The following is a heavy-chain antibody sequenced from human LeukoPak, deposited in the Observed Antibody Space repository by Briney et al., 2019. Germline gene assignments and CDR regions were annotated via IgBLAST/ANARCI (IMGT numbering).Heavy chain of an antibody. V-gene: IGHV5-51*01. CDR2: IYPGDSDT. CDR3: ARGVCRGGSCYDEGYFDY. CDR1: GYSLTSYW. Sequence: GESLKISCKGSGYSLTSYWIGWVRQMPGKGLEWMGIIYPGDSDTRYSPSFQGQVTISADKSISTAYLQWSSLKASDTAMYYCARGVCRGGSCYDEGYFDYWGQGTLVTVSS. J-gene: IGHJ4*02. D-gene: IGHD2-15*01.